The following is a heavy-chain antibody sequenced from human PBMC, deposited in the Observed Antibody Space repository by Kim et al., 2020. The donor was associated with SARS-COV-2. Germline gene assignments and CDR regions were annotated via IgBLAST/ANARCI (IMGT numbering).Heavy chain of an antibody. J-gene: IGHJ6*02. D-gene: IGHD4-17*01. CDR1: GFTFSNYS. CDR2: IRSTSYI. CDR3: AREDYGDYVGDTGMDV. V-gene: IGHV3-21*01. Sequence: GGSLRLSCAASGFTFSNYSMNWVRQAPGMGLEWVSSIRSTSYIYNADSVKGRFTISRDNAKNSLYLQMSSLRAEDTAVYYCAREDYGDYVGDTGMDVWG.